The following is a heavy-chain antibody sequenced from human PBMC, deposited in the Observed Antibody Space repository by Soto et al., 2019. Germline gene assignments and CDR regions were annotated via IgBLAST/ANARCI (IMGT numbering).Heavy chain of an antibody. Sequence: EVQLVESGGGVVRPGGSLRISCAASGFTFDDHGMSWVRQVPGKGLEWVSGINWNGGSTGYADSVRGRFTISRDNAKNSLYLQMSSLRAEDTALYHCARAEGGCSSTSCDYYYMDVWGKGTTVTVSS. D-gene: IGHD2-2*01. J-gene: IGHJ6*03. V-gene: IGHV3-20*01. CDR2: INWNGGST. CDR1: GFTFDDHG. CDR3: ARAEGGCSSTSCDYYYMDV.